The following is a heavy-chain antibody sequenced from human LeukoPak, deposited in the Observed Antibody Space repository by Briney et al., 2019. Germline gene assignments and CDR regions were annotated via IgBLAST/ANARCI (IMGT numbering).Heavy chain of an antibody. CDR1: GGSISSGRYY. CDR3: ARETYCSGGSYYQFDS. D-gene: IGHD2-15*01. Sequence: SQTLSLTCTVSGGSISSGRYYWSWIRQPAGKGLEWIGRIYTSGSTNYNPSFKSRVTISVDTSKNQFSLKLSSVTAADTAVYFCARETYCSGGSYYQFDSWGQGTLVTVSS. J-gene: IGHJ4*02. V-gene: IGHV4-61*02. CDR2: IYTSGST.